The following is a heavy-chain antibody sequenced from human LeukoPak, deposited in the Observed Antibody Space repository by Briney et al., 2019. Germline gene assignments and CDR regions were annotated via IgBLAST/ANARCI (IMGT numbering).Heavy chain of an antibody. CDR1: GGSFSGYY. CDR3: ARVRSSGWAH. D-gene: IGHD6-19*01. CDR2: IYYSGST. J-gene: IGHJ4*02. V-gene: IGHV4-34*01. Sequence: SETLSLTCAVYGGSFSGYYWSWIRQPPGKGLEWIGSIYYSGSTYYNPSLKSRVTISVDTSKNQFSLKLSSVTAADTAVYYCARVRSSGWAHWGQGTLVTVSS.